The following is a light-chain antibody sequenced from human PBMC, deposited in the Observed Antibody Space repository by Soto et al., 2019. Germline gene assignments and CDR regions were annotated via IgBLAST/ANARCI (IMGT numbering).Light chain of an antibody. CDR2: GAS. Sequence: IVLTQSPGTLSLSPGGGATLSCRASQRVTSSYLAWYQQKPGQAPRLLIYGASNRATGIPDRFSGGGSGTDFSLIISRLEPEDFAVYYCQQYGGSLTWTFGQGTKVEV. CDR1: QRVTSSY. CDR3: QQYGGSLTWT. V-gene: IGKV3-20*01. J-gene: IGKJ1*01.